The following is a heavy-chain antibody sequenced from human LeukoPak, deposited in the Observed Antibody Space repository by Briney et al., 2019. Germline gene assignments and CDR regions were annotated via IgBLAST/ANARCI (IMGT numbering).Heavy chain of an antibody. V-gene: IGHV1-18*01. J-gene: IGHJ4*02. Sequence: ASVEVSCKASGYTFTSYGISWVRQAPGQGLEWMGWISAYNGNTNYAQKLQGRVTMTTDTSTSTAYMELRSLRSDDTAVYHCARLQGYYGDYRMDYWGQGTLVTVSS. CDR1: GYTFTSYG. D-gene: IGHD4-17*01. CDR3: ARLQGYYGDYRMDY. CDR2: ISAYNGNT.